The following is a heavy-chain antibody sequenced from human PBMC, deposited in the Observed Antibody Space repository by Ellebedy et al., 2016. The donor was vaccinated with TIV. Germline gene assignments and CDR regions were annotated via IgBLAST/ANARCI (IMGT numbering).Heavy chain of an antibody. Sequence: AASVKVSCKASGYTFTGYYMHWVRQAPGQGLEWMGWINPNSGGTNYAQKFQGWVTMTRDTSISTAYMELRRLRSDDTAVYYCARSGSSGWSTRGEFDYWGQGTLVTVSS. V-gene: IGHV1-2*04. J-gene: IGHJ4*02. CDR2: INPNSGGT. D-gene: IGHD6-19*01. CDR3: ARSGSSGWSTRGEFDY. CDR1: GYTFTGYY.